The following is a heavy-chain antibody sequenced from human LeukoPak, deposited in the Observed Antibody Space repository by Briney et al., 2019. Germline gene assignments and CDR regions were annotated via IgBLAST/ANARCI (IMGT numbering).Heavy chain of an antibody. CDR3: AGGGLVRGLLHWIDL. Sequence: SQTLSLTCAISGDSVSSNSAGWNWIRQSPSRGLEWLGRIYYRSKWYIDYAESVKSRITINPDTSKNQFSLHLNSVTHDDTAVYYCAGGGLVRGLLHWIDLWGQGSLVTVSS. V-gene: IGHV6-1*01. D-gene: IGHD3-10*01. CDR1: GDSVSSNSAG. CDR2: IYYRSKWYI. J-gene: IGHJ5*02.